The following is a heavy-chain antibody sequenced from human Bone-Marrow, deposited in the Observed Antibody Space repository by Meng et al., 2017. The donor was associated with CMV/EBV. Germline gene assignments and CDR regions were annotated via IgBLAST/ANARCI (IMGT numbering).Heavy chain of an antibody. J-gene: IGHJ4*02. D-gene: IGHD1-26*01. Sequence: ASVKVSCKASGYTFTSYGISWVRQAPGQGLEWMGWINPNSGGTNYAQKLQGRVTMTTDTSTSTAYMELRSLRSDDTAVYYCARGYVGAYDYWGQGTLVTVSS. CDR1: GYTFTSYG. V-gene: IGHV1-18*01. CDR2: INPNSGGT. CDR3: ARGYVGAYDY.